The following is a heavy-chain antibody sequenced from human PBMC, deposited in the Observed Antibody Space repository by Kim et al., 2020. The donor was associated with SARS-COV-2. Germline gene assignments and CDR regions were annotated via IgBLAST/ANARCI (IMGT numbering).Heavy chain of an antibody. CDR1: GGSISSSSYY. CDR2: IYYSGST. Sequence: SETLSLTCTVSGGSISSSSYYWGWIRQPPGKGLEWIGSIYYSGSTYYNPSLKSRVTISVDTSKNQFSLKLSSVTAADTAVYYCARPYYGSGRIPSGYYYYGMDVWGQGTTVTVSS. D-gene: IGHD3-10*01. J-gene: IGHJ6*02. V-gene: IGHV4-39*01. CDR3: ARPYYGSGRIPSGYYYYGMDV.